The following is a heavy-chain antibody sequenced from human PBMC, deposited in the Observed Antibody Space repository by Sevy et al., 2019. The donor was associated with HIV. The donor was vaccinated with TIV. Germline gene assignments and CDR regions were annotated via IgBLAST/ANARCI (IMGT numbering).Heavy chain of an antibody. CDR1: GFTFNNYA. V-gene: IGHV3-23*01. CDR2: ISGGGGGT. J-gene: IGHJ2*01. Sequence: GGSLRLSCAASGFTFNNYAMSWVRQAPGKGLEGKGLEWVSTISGGGGGTYYADSVRGRFTISRDNSKNTLYLQVNSLRVEDTAVYYCAKNYLHDIADGWYFDLWGRGTLVTVSS. CDR3: AKNYLHDIADGWYFDL. D-gene: IGHD1-7*01.